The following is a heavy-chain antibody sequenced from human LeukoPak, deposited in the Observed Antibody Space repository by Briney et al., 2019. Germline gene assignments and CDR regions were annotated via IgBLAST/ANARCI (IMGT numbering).Heavy chain of an antibody. CDR3: ARGPTRYYFDY. V-gene: IGHV4-59*01. CDR1: GGSISSDY. Sequence: PSETPSLTCSVSGGSISSDYWSWIRQPPGKGLEWIGYMYYSRSTNSNPSLKSRVSISLDTSKNQFSLKLSSVTAADTAVYYCARGPTRYYFDYWGQGTPVTVSS. D-gene: IGHD3-9*01. J-gene: IGHJ4*02. CDR2: MYYSRST.